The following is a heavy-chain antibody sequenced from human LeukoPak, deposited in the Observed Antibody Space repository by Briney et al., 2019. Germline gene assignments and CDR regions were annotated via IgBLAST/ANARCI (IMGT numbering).Heavy chain of an antibody. CDR3: ARDLSAVDYGDYVFDY. CDR1: GGSFSGYY. J-gene: IGHJ4*02. Sequence: SETLSLTCAVYGGSFSGYYWSWIRQPPGKGLEWIGEINHSGSTNYNPSLKSRVTISVDTSKNQFSLKLSSVTAADTAVYYCARDLSAVDYGDYVFDYWGQGTLVTVSS. V-gene: IGHV4-34*01. D-gene: IGHD4-17*01. CDR2: INHSGST.